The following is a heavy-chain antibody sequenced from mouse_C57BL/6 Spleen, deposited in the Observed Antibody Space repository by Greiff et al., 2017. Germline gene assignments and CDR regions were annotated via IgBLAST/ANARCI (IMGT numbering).Heavy chain of an antibody. CDR3: ASGCAMDY. CDR1: GYTFTSSW. CDR2: IDPSDSYT. Sequence: QVQLQQPGAELVMPGASVKLSCKASGYTFTSSWMHWVKQRPGQGLEWIGEIDPSDSYTNYNQTFKGKSTWTVDKSSITAYLQLCSLKSEDTAVCYCASGCAMDYWGQGTSVTVSS. J-gene: IGHJ4*01. V-gene: IGHV1-69*01.